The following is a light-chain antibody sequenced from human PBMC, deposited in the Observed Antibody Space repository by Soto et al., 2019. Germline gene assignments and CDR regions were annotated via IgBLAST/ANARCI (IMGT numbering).Light chain of an antibody. CDR2: GAS. V-gene: IGKV1-5*01. J-gene: IGKJ1*01. Sequence: DIQMTRSPSTLSASVGDRVTITCRATQSISTSLAWYQQKPGKAPNLLISGASNLESGVPSRFSGSGSGTEFTLTISSLQPDDFSSYYCQQYYTYSTFGQGTKVDI. CDR3: QQYYTYST. CDR1: QSISTS.